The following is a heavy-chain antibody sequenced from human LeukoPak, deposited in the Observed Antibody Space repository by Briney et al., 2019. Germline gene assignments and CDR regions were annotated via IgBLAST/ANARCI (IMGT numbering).Heavy chain of an antibody. V-gene: IGHV3-9*01. CDR2: ISWNSGSV. CDR1: GLILDDYA. Sequence: GGSLRLSCAASGLILDDYAMHWVRQVPGKGLEWVSGISWNSGSVGYADSVKGRFTISRDNARNSLYLQMNNLRAEDTGMYYCAKTRFKEYASGTCFDYWGQGTLVTVSS. CDR3: AKTRFKEYASGTCFDY. D-gene: IGHD3-10*01. J-gene: IGHJ4*02.